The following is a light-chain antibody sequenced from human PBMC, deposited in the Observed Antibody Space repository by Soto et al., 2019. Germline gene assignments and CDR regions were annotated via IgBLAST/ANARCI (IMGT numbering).Light chain of an antibody. CDR2: DVS. CDR3: SSYTSISTRV. CDR1: SSDVGGVNY. Sequence: QSALTQPASVSGSPGQSITISCTGTSSDVGGVNYVSWYHQHPGKAPKLMIYDVSNRPSGVSNRFSGSKSGNTASLTISGVQDEDEADYYCSSYTSISTRVFGGGTKLTVL. V-gene: IGLV2-14*01. J-gene: IGLJ2*01.